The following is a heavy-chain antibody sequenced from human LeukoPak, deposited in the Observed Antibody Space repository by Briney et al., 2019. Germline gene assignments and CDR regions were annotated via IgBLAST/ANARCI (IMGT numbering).Heavy chain of an antibody. CDR2: AGWAGGTT. CDR1: GFNFDRYT. V-gene: IGHV3-43*01. J-gene: IGHJ4*02. D-gene: IGHD3-10*02. Sequence: HPGGSLRLSCATSGFNFDRYTIHWVRQAPGKGLGWVSLAGWAGGTTFYSDSVRGRFTISRDSGRKSVYLQMNSLTTDDTAFYFCAKELDTMFFDYWGQGALVTVSS. CDR3: AKELDTMFFDY.